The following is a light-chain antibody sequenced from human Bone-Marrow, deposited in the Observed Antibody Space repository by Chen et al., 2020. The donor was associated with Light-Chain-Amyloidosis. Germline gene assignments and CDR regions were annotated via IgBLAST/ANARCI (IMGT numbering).Light chain of an antibody. V-gene: IGLV3-21*02. J-gene: IGLJ3*02. CDR3: QVRDRSSDRAV. Sequence: SYVLTQPSSVSVAPGQTATIACGGNNIGSTSVHWDQQTPGQAPLLDDYDDSDWPSGVPNRLSGSNSGYRATLTISRVEAEDESDYYCQVRDRSSDRAVFGEGTKQTVL. CDR1: NIGSTS. CDR2: DDS.